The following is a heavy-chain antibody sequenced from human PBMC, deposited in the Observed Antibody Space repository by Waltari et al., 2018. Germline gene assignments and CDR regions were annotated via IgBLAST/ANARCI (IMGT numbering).Heavy chain of an antibody. D-gene: IGHD6-19*01. Sequence: VQLLESGGGLVQPVGTLRLPCSAPGFIFRGFALPWVRQAAGQGLGWVSGTEANGAATYYADSVKGRFTISRDNSKNTLYLKMNSLRAGDTATYYCAKGIYSAGWYAGVDSWGQGTVVTVSS. V-gene: IGHV3-23*01. CDR3: AKGIYSAGWYAGVDS. CDR2: TEANGAAT. J-gene: IGHJ4*02. CDR1: GFIFRGFA.